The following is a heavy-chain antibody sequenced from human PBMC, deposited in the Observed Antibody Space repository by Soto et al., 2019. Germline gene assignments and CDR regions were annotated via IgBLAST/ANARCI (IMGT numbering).Heavy chain of an antibody. V-gene: IGHV3-23*01. J-gene: IGHJ5*02. D-gene: IGHD3-10*01. CDR1: GFTFAGYA. Sequence: EVQLLESGGGLIQPGGSLRLSCAASGFTFAGYAMSWVRQAPGKGLEWVSDISSSGGSTYYADSVKGRFTISRDNSRTTMYLQMNSRRADDTAVYYCAKGGSMVRGVGKTHWFDPWGQGTLVTVSS. CDR2: ISSSGGST. CDR3: AKGGSMVRGVGKTHWFDP.